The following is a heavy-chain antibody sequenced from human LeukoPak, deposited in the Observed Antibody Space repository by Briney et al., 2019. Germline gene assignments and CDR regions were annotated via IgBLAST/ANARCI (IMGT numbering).Heavy chain of an antibody. J-gene: IGHJ6*03. D-gene: IGHD1-1*01. CDR1: GFTFNNYA. Sequence: GGSLRLSCGASGFTFNNYAMGWVRQAPGMGLVWVSRINTDGSSTSYADSVKGRFTISRDNAKNTLYLQMNSLRAEDTAVYYCARDPKTDYYMVVWGKCTTVTVSS. CDR2: INTDGSST. CDR3: ARDPKTDYYMVV. V-gene: IGHV3-74*01.